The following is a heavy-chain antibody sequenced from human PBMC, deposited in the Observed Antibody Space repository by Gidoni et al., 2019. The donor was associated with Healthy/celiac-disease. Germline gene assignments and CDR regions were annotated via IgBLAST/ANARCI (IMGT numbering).Heavy chain of an antibody. Sequence: QVQLVESGGGVVQPGRSLRLSCAASGFTFGSYAMHWVRQAPGKGLEWVAVISYDGSNKYYADSVKGRFTISRDNSKNTLYLQMNSLRAEDTAVYYCARGWERVVGAPYGMDVWGQGTTVTVSS. V-gene: IGHV3-30-3*01. CDR2: ISYDGSNK. J-gene: IGHJ6*02. D-gene: IGHD1-26*01. CDR3: ARGWERVVGAPYGMDV. CDR1: GFTFGSYA.